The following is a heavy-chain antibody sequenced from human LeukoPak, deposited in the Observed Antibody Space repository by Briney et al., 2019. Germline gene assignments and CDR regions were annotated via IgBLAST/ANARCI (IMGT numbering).Heavy chain of an antibody. Sequence: PGGSLRLSCAASGFSFGTYAMHWVRQAPGKGLEWVALISYDGSNKYYADSVKGRFTISRDKSKNTLYLQINSLRAEDTAVYYCAKDHLPGIVVADRDYWGLGTLVTVSS. D-gene: IGHD6-19*01. CDR1: GFSFGTYA. CDR3: AKDHLPGIVVADRDY. V-gene: IGHV3-30*04. J-gene: IGHJ4*02. CDR2: ISYDGSNK.